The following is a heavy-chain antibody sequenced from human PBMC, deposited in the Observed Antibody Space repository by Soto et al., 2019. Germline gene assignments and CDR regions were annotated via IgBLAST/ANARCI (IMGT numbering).Heavy chain of an antibody. Sequence: GESLKISCKASGYTFISYWIGWVRQMPGKGLEWMGIIYPGDSDIRYSPSFQGQVTVSADKSITTAYLQWSSLKASDTAMYFCARGGFGGVAIDYWGQGTLVTVSS. D-gene: IGHD3-16*01. CDR2: IYPGDSDI. J-gene: IGHJ4*02. CDR1: GYTFISYW. CDR3: ARGGFGGVAIDY. V-gene: IGHV5-51*01.